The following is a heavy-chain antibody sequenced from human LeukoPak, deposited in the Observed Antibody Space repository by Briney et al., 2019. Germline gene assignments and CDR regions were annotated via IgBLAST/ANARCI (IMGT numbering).Heavy chain of an antibody. J-gene: IGHJ4*02. V-gene: IGHV3-11*05. D-gene: IGHD6-13*01. CDR1: GFTFSDYY. CDR2: IPSTSSYT. Sequence: GGSLRLSCVASGFTFSDYYMSWIRQAPGKGLEWGSYIPSTSSYTSYADSGKGRFTISRDNAKNSLYLQMSSLRAEDTAVYYCARAANTAAGTPTLAIDYWGQGTLVTVSS. CDR3: ARAANTAAGTPTLAIDY.